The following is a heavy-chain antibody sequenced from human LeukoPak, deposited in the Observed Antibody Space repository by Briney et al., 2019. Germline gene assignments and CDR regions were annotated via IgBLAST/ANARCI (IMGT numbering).Heavy chain of an antibody. CDR3: ARAAKKQWLPTGY. CDR2: IFYSGDT. CDR1: GDSINSGTYY. V-gene: IGHV4-39*07. J-gene: IGHJ4*02. Sequence: SETLSLTCTVSGDSINSGTYYWGWIRQPPGKGLEWIGSIFYSGDTYFHPSLKSRVTISVDTSKNQFSLKLTSVTAADTAVYYCARAAKKQWLPTGYWGQGTLVTVSS. D-gene: IGHD6-19*01.